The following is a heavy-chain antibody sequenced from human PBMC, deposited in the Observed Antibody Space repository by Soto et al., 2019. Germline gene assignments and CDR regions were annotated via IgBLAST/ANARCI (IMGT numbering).Heavy chain of an antibody. CDR2: ISAYNGNT. CDR1: GYTFTSYG. J-gene: IGHJ3*02. Sequence: GASVKVSCKASGYTFTSYGISWVRRAPGQGLEWMGWISAYNGNTNYAQKLQGRVTMTTDTSTSTAYMELRSLRSDDTAVYYCARAIGAGPLKLARRGNDAFDIWGQGTMVTVSS. CDR3: ARAIGAGPLKLARRGNDAFDI. D-gene: IGHD6-25*01. V-gene: IGHV1-18*01.